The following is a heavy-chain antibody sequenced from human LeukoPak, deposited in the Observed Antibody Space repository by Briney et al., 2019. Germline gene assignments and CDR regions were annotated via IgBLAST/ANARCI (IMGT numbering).Heavy chain of an antibody. D-gene: IGHD2/OR15-2a*01. J-gene: IGHJ4*02. V-gene: IGHV4-30-4*01. Sequence: SETLSLTCTVSGGSISSGDYYWSWIRQPPGKGLEWIGYIYYSGSTYYNPSLKSRATISVDTSKNQFSLKLSSVTAADTAVYYCARVGNMEFDYWGQGTLVTVSS. CDR1: GGSISSGDYY. CDR2: IYYSGST. CDR3: ARVGNMEFDY.